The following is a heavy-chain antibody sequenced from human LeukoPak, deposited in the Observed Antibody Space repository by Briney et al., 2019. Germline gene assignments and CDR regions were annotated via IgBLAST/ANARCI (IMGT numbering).Heavy chain of an antibody. CDR2: ISSSSYI. D-gene: IGHD3-10*01. Sequence: GGSLRLSCAASGFTFSSYSMNWVRQAPGKGLEWVSSISSSSYIYYADSVKGRFTISRDNSKNTLYLQMNSLRAEDTAVYYCAKDRVLWFGELDYWGQGTLVTVSS. V-gene: IGHV3-21*01. CDR1: GFTFSSYS. J-gene: IGHJ4*02. CDR3: AKDRVLWFGELDY.